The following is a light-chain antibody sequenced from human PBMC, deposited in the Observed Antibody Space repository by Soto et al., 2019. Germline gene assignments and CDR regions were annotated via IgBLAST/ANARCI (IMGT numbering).Light chain of an antibody. CDR1: ERIRIH. CDR2: AAS. Sequence: DIQMTQAPSSLSASIGDIVSIICRASERIRIHLNWYQQKPGKAPKLLIYAASSLQSGVPSRFSGSGSGTDFTLTISSLQPEDFATYYCQQSYSTPPEAWTFGQGTKVDIK. CDR3: QQSYSTPPEAWT. J-gene: IGKJ1*01. V-gene: IGKV1-39*01.